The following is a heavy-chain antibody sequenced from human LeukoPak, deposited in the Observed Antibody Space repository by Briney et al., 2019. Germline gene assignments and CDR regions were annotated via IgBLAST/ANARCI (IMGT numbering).Heavy chain of an antibody. V-gene: IGHV3-23*01. CDR1: GFTFSSYA. J-gene: IGHJ4*02. CDR3: AKDLYRYCSGGSCYEIGG. D-gene: IGHD2-15*01. Sequence: QPGGSLRLSCAASGFTFSSYAMSWVRQAPGKGLEWVSAISGSGGSTYYADSVKGRFTISRDNSKNTLYLQMNSLRAEDTAVYYCAKDLYRYCSGGSCYEIGGWGQGTLVTVSS. CDR2: ISGSGGST.